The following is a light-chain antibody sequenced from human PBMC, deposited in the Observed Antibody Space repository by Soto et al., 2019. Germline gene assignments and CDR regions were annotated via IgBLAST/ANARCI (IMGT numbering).Light chain of an antibody. CDR1: QSVSNN. CDR3: QQYNNWPLLT. J-gene: IGKJ4*01. CDR2: GAS. V-gene: IGKV3-15*01. Sequence: IVLTQSPGTLSLSSGERATLSCRASQSVSNNYLAWYQQKPGQAPRLLIYGASTRATGIPARFSGSGSGTEFTLTISSLQSGDFAVYYCQQYNNWPLLTFGGGTKVDNK.